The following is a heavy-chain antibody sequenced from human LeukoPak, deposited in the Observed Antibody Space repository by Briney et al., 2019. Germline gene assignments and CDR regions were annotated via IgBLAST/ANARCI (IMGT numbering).Heavy chain of an antibody. CDR3: ARGNYYDSSGYYFY. V-gene: IGHV3-53*01. J-gene: IGHJ4*02. CDR2: IYSGGST. D-gene: IGHD3-22*01. CDR1: GFTVSSNY. Sequence: GGSLRLSCAASGFTVSSNYMSWVRQAPGKGLEWVSVIYSGGSTYYADSLKGRFTISRDNSKNTLYLQMNSLRAEDTAVYYCARGNYYDSSGYYFYWGQGTLVTVSS.